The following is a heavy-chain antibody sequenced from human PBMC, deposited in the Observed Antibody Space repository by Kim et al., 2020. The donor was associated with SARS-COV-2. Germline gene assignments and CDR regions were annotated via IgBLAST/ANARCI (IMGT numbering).Heavy chain of an antibody. Sequence: ADSVKGRFTISRDNAKNSLYLQMNSLRDEDTAVYYCARDGVGAATQFFDYWGQGTLVTVSS. D-gene: IGHD2-15*01. J-gene: IGHJ4*02. CDR3: ARDGVGAATQFFDY. V-gene: IGHV3-48*02.